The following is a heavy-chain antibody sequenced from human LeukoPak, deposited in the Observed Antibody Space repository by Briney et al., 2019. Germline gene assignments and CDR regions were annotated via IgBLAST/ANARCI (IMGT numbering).Heavy chain of an antibody. Sequence: SETLSLTCTVSGGSISSYYWGWIRQPPGKGLEWIGYIYYSGSTNYNPSLKSRVTISVDTSKNQFSLKLSSVTAADTAVYYCARTIFGVVISPLYYFDYWGQGTLVTVSS. CDR3: ARTIFGVVISPLYYFDY. J-gene: IGHJ4*02. CDR2: IYYSGST. CDR1: GGSISSYY. V-gene: IGHV4-59*01. D-gene: IGHD3-3*01.